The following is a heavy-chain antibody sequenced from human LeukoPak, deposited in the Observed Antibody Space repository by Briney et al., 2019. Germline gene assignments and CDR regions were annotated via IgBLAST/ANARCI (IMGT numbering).Heavy chain of an antibody. D-gene: IGHD3-22*01. Sequence: ASVKVSCKASGYTFTGYYMHWVRQAPGQGLEWMGRINPNSGGTNYAQKFQGRVTMTRDTSISTAYIELSRLRSDDTAVYYCARDSYYYDSSGITKIFDYWGQGTLVTVSS. J-gene: IGHJ4*02. CDR1: GYTFTGYY. V-gene: IGHV1-2*06. CDR2: INPNSGGT. CDR3: ARDSYYYDSSGITKIFDY.